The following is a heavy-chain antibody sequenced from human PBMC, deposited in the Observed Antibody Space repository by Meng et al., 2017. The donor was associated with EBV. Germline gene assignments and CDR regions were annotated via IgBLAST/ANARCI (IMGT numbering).Heavy chain of an antibody. CDR3: AKDLSGRFDP. J-gene: IGHJ5*02. CDR1: GFTFSNYG. Sequence: EHLVESGGGVVQPGRSLTLSCAASGFTFSNYGFHWVRQAPGKGPEWVAIIPSDASHNKYYADSVKGRFTISRDNSKNTLYLQMNSLRTEDTAVYYCAKDLSGRFDPWGQGTLVTVSS. D-gene: IGHD1-14*01. CDR2: IPSDASHNK. V-gene: IGHV3-30*18.